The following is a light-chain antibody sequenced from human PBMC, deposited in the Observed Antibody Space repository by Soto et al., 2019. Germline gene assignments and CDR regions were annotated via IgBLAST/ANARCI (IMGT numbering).Light chain of an antibody. CDR1: TGIRTD. Sequence: AIQLTQSPSSLSASVGDRVTITCRAGTGIRTDLSWYQQKPGKVPKVLIYAATSLHSGVPSRFSGSGSGTDFTLTISSLQPEDFATYYCLQDYNYPWTFGQGTKVDIK. V-gene: IGKV1-6*01. J-gene: IGKJ1*01. CDR3: LQDYNYPWT. CDR2: AAT.